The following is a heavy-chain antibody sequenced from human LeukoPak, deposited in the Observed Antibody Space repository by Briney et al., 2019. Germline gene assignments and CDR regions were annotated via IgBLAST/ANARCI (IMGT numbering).Heavy chain of an antibody. CDR3: ARRRVGYNRLDS. Sequence: PSETLSLTCTVSGVSITNYYWSWIRQPPGKGLEWIGYIYDNGTTNYNPSLKSRVTMSVDTSKNQFSLKVSTVTAEDTAVYFCARRRVGYNRLDSWGQGTLVIVSS. J-gene: IGHJ4*02. CDR1: GVSITNYY. D-gene: IGHD5-24*01. V-gene: IGHV4-59*08. CDR2: IYDNGTT.